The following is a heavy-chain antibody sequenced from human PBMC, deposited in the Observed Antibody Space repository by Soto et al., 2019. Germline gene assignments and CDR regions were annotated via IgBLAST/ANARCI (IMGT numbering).Heavy chain of an antibody. V-gene: IGHV3-48*03. J-gene: IGHJ2*01. D-gene: IGHD5-12*01. CDR3: VRDYDTNHYWYFDL. CDR2: IDRTGSIV. Sequence: PGGSLRLSCSASGFTFNTYEMSWVRQAPGKGLEWISYIDRTGSIVSYADSVKGRFTISRDNAKNSLDLQMNSLRAGDTAVYFCVRDYDTNHYWYFDLWGPGTLVTVSS. CDR1: GFTFNTYE.